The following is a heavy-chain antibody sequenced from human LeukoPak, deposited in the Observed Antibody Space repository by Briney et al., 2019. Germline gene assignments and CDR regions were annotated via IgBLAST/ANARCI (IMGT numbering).Heavy chain of an antibody. V-gene: IGHV4-59*01. Sequence: SETLSLTCTVSGGSISSYYWSWIRQPPGKGLEWIGYIYYSGSTNYNPSLKSRVTISVDTSKNQFSLKLSSVTAADTAVYYCAKDKEGGSDPWGQGTLVTVSS. CDR2: IYYSGST. CDR1: GGSISSYY. D-gene: IGHD3-16*01. CDR3: AKDKEGGSDP. J-gene: IGHJ5*02.